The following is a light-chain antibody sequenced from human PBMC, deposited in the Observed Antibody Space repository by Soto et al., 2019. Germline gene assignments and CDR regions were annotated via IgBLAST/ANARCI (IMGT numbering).Light chain of an antibody. V-gene: IGKV1-39*01. CDR2: AAS. Sequence: DIQMTQSPFSLSAPVGDRVTITWRASQGISNYLNWYQQKQGKAPKLLIYAASTLQSGVPSRFSGSGSGTDFTLTISSLQPEDSATYYCQQSYGTPIIFGQGTRLEIK. CDR1: QGISNY. J-gene: IGKJ5*01. CDR3: QQSYGTPII.